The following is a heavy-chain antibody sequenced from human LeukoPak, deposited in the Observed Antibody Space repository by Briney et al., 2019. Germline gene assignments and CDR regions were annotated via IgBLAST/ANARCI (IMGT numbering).Heavy chain of an antibody. J-gene: IGHJ6*03. Sequence: SETLSLICSVSGGFIHTSNYYWAWIRQSPGKGLEWIGSVYYDGSMYTNPSLKSRVTISEDTSKNQFSLQVNSVTAADTAIFFCARLSRVSAELSFYFYMDVWGKGTTVTVSS. CDR1: GGFIHTSNYY. CDR3: ARLSRVSAELSFYFYMDV. V-gene: IGHV4-39*07. CDR2: VYYDGSM. D-gene: IGHD2-8*01.